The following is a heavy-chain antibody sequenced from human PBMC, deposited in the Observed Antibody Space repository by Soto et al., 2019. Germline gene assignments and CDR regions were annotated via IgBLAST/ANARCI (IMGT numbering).Heavy chain of an antibody. V-gene: IGHV1-69*06. CDR1: GRIFSSFP. Sequence: QVQVVQSGAEVKKPGSSVKISCKASGRIFSSFPTSWVRQVPGQGLEWMGGVISASGSVTYAPKFQGRVTMTVVNSAGIGYMELTSLTSEDTAIYYCAGVGSRDAYNYVLDQWGPGTMVTVSS. CDR3: AGVGSRDAYNYVLDQ. CDR2: VISASGSV. D-gene: IGHD5-18*01. J-gene: IGHJ1*01.